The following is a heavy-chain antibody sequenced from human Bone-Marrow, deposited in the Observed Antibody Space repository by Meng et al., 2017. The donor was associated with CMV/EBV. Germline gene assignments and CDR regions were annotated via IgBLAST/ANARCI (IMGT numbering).Heavy chain of an antibody. J-gene: IGHJ5*02. CDR3: VTDNNGYFSS. CDR1: GFTFSNNW. Sequence: RLSCAASGFTFSNNWMHWVRQVTGKGLVWVSRVNSDGSGTSYADSVKGRFTISRDNAKNTLYLQMNSLTAEDAAIYYCVTDNNGYFSSWGQGALVTVSS. CDR2: VNSDGSGT. V-gene: IGHV3-74*01. D-gene: IGHD3-22*01.